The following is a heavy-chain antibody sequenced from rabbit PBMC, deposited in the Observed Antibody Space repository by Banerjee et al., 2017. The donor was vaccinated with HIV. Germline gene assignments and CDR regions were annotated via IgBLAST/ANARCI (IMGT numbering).Heavy chain of an antibody. CDR2: INTSSGNT. D-gene: IGHD6-1*01. Sequence: EQLEESGGDLVKPEGSLTLTCTDSGFSFSNKYVMCWVHPAPGKGLELIACINTSSGNTVYATWAKGRFTISKTSSTTVTLQMTSMTAADTATYFCARFIASLAGYGYANLWGQGTLVTVS. V-gene: IGHV1S45*01. CDR1: GFSFSNKYV. CDR3: ARFIASLAGYGYANL. J-gene: IGHJ4*01.